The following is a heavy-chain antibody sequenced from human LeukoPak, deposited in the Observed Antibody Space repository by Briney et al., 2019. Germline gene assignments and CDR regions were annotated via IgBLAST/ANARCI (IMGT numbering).Heavy chain of an antibody. D-gene: IGHD3-22*01. CDR3: ARAGYYYDSSGSSTPNNLDY. J-gene: IGHJ4*02. CDR2: ISAYNGNT. CDR1: GYTFTSYG. Sequence: VASVKVSCKASGYTFTSYGISWVRQAPGQGLEWMGWISAYNGNTNYAQKFQGRVTITADESTSTAYMELSSLRSEDTAVYYCARAGYYYDSSGSSTPNNLDYWGQGTLVTVSS. V-gene: IGHV1-18*01.